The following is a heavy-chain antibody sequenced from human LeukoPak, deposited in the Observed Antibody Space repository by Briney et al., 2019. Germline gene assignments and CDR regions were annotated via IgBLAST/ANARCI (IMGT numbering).Heavy chain of an antibody. Sequence: SETLSLTCTVSGGSISSYYWSWIRQPPGKGLEWIGYIYYSSTTNYNPSLKSRVTISIDTSKNQFSLNLSSVTAADTAVYFCATVTTMIDYWGQGTLVTVSS. J-gene: IGHJ4*02. CDR2: IYYSSTT. D-gene: IGHD4-17*01. CDR1: GGSISSYY. V-gene: IGHV4-59*08. CDR3: ATVTTMIDY.